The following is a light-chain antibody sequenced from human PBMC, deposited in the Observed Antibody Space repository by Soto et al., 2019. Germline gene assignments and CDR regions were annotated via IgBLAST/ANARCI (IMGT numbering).Light chain of an antibody. CDR2: DAA. V-gene: IGKV3-11*01. Sequence: EVVLTQSQATLSLSPGERAALSCRASQSLSSYFAWYEQTPGRAPRLLFYDAANRATVVPARFSGSGSGANFTLTITGLEPEDSAIKYYQPRSNWPWTFGQGTKVEI. J-gene: IGKJ1*01. CDR3: QPRSNWPWT. CDR1: QSLSSY.